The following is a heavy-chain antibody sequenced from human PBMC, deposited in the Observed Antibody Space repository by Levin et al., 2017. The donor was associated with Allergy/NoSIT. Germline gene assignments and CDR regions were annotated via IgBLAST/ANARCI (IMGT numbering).Heavy chain of an antibody. J-gene: IGHJ3*02. D-gene: IGHD2-8*02. Sequence: SVKVSCKASGGTFSSYAISWARQAPGQGLEWMGGIIPIFGTANYAQKFQGRVTITADESTSTAYMELSSLRSEDTAVYYCARALQLGYCTGGVCYWSAFDIWGQGTMVTVSS. CDR3: ARALQLGYCTGGVCYWSAFDI. CDR2: IIPIFGTA. CDR1: GGTFSSYA. V-gene: IGHV1-69*13.